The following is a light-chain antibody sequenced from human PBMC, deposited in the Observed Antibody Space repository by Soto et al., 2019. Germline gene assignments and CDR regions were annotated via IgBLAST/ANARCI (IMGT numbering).Light chain of an antibody. Sequence: DIPMTQSPSSLSASVGDRVTITCQASQAINNYLNWYQQKPGKPPKLLIYDASNLEAGVPSRFSGGGSGTDFTFSITSLQPEDVATYYCQQYESLPPLFGPGTTVQSK. CDR2: DAS. J-gene: IGKJ3*01. V-gene: IGKV1-33*01. CDR1: QAINNY. CDR3: QQYESLPPL.